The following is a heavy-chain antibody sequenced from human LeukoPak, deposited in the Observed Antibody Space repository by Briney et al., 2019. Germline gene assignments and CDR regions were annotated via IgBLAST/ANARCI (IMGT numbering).Heavy chain of an antibody. V-gene: IGHV1-69*13. D-gene: IGHD2-15*01. J-gene: IGHJ5*02. CDR1: RYTFTNYY. Sequence: GASVKVSCKASRYTFTNYYMHWVRQPPVKGIECRGGIIPIFGTESYAQKLQGRVKIAADESTSTAYMELSSLRSEDTAVYYCARGGYCSGGSCYSGSNRWFDPWGQGTLVTVSS. CDR3: ARGGYCSGGSCYSGSNRWFDP. CDR2: IIPIFGTE.